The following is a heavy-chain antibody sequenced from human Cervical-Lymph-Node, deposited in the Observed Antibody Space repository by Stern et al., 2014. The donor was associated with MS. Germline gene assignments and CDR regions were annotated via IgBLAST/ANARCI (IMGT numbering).Heavy chain of an antibody. CDR1: GYTFTGYY. CDR2: IIPNNGDT. CDR3: AKDGYNY. Sequence: VQLVESGAEVKKPGASVKVSCKASGYTFTGYYIHWVRQAPGQGLEWTGWIIPNNGDTNYAQNFQGRVTMTRDTSISTAYMELSRLRSDDTAVYYCAKDGYNYWGQGTLVTVSS. V-gene: IGHV1-2*02. J-gene: IGHJ4*02. D-gene: IGHD5-24*01.